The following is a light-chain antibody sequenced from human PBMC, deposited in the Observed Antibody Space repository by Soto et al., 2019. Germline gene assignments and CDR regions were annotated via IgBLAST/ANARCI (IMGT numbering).Light chain of an antibody. CDR3: AAWDDSLNGVV. V-gene: IGLV1-44*01. Sequence: QSVLTQPPSASGTPGQRVTISCSGSSSNIGSKTVNWYQQLPGTAPKLLIYSNNQRPSGVPDRFSGSKSGTSASPAISGLQSDEEADYYCAAWDDSLNGVVFGGGTKLTVL. CDR2: SNN. J-gene: IGLJ2*01. CDR1: SSNIGSKT.